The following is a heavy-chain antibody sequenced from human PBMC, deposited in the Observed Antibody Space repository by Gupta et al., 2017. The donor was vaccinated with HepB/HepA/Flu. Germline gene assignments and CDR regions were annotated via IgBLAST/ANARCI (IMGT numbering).Heavy chain of an antibody. Sequence: QVQLVQSGAEVTKPGASVKVSCKASGYTFTGYYMPWLRQAPGQGLEWMGWINPNSGGTNYAQKFQGRVTMTRDTSISTAYMELSRLRSDYTAVYYCARVLRYSSGYFPVGYWGQGTLVTVSS. V-gene: IGHV1-2*02. CDR1: GYTFTGYY. CDR3: ARVLRYSSGYFPVGY. CDR2: INPNSGGT. D-gene: IGHD3-22*01. J-gene: IGHJ4*02.